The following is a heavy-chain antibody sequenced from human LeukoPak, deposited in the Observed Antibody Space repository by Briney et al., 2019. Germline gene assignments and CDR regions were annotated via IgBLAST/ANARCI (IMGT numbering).Heavy chain of an antibody. Sequence: PGGSLRLSCAASGFTFNSYWMHWVRQAPGKGLVWVSRINSDGSSTSYADSVKGRFTISRDNAKNTLYLQMNSLRAEDTAVYYCARVSYYDFWSGYPTDYWGQGTLVTVSS. CDR2: INSDGSST. D-gene: IGHD3-3*01. CDR3: ARVSYYDFWSGYPTDY. CDR1: GFTFNSYW. V-gene: IGHV3-74*01. J-gene: IGHJ4*02.